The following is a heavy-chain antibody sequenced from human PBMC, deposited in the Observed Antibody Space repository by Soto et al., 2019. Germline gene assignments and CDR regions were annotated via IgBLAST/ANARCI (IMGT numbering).Heavy chain of an antibody. V-gene: IGHV3-20*04. CDR2: INWNGGST. Sequence: PGGSLRLSCAASGFSFDDYGMNWVRQAPGKGLEWVSGINWNGGSTGYADSVKGRFTISRDNAKNSLYLQMNSLRAEDTALYYCLRSGKGTYSYGSFYYGMDVWGQGTTVTVSS. CDR3: LRSGKGTYSYGSFYYGMDV. D-gene: IGHD5-18*01. J-gene: IGHJ6*02. CDR1: GFSFDDYG.